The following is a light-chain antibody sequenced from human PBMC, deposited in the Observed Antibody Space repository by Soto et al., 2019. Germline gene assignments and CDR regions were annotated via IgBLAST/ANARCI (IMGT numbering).Light chain of an antibody. CDR3: GTWDRSLSVYV. V-gene: IGLV1-51*01. CDR1: SSNIGKSF. CDR2: DND. J-gene: IGLJ1*01. Sequence: QSVLTQPPSVSAAPAQKVTISCSGSSSNIGKSFVSWYQQLSATVPKLLIYDNDQRPSGIPDRFSGSKSGTSATLVITGLQTGDEADYYCGTWDRSLSVYVFGTGTKVTVL.